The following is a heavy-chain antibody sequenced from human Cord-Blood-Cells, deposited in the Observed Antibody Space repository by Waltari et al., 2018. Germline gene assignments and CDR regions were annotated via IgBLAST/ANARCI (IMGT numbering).Heavy chain of an antibody. J-gene: IGHJ4*02. V-gene: IGHV4-31*03. D-gene: IGHD3-10*01. CDR1: GGLLRRGGYY. CDR2: IYYSGST. CDR3: ARDRDRGYFDY. Sequence: QVQLQESGPGLVKPSQTLPLTCTVSGGLLRRGGYYWGWIRQHPGKGLEWIGYIYYSGSTYYNPSLKSRVTISVDTSKNQFSLKLSSVTAADTAVYYCARDRDRGYFDYWGQGTLVTVSS.